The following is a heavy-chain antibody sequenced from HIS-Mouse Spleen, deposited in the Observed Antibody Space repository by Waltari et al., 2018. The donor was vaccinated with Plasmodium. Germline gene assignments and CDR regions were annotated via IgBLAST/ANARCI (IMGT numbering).Heavy chain of an antibody. Sequence: QVQLQQWGAGLLKPSETLSLTCAVYGGSFSGYYWSWNRPPPGKGLEWIGEINHSGSTNYNPSLKSRVTISVDTSKNQFSLKLSSVTAADTAVYYCARGARGSSSWYWYFDLWGRGTLVTVSS. D-gene: IGHD6-13*01. CDR2: INHSGST. V-gene: IGHV4-34*01. CDR1: GGSFSGYY. J-gene: IGHJ2*01. CDR3: ARGARGSSSWYWYFDL.